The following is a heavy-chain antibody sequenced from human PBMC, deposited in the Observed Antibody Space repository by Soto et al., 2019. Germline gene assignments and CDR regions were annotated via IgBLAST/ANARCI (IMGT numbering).Heavy chain of an antibody. J-gene: IGHJ4*02. Sequence: ASVKVSCKVSGYTLTELSMHWVRQAPGKGLEWMGGFDPEDGETIYAQKFQGRVTMTEDTSTDTAYMELSSLRSEDTAVYYCATDGIAVAGFDYWGQGTLVTVSS. CDR1: GYTLTELS. CDR3: ATDGIAVAGFDY. V-gene: IGHV1-24*01. CDR2: FDPEDGET. D-gene: IGHD6-19*01.